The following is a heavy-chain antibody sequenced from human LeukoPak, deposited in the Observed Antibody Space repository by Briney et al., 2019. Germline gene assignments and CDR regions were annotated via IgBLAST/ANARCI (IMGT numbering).Heavy chain of an antibody. CDR3: ARVFVSGYDVLTGYFRAFDY. V-gene: IGHV3-48*03. CDR2: ISTTGNTK. D-gene: IGHD3-9*01. Sequence: GGSLRLSCAASGFTFSSSEMYWVRQAPGKGLEWVSYISTTGNTKYYADSVQGRFTVSRDNGQSLLFLQMNSLRAGDTAIYYCARVFVSGYDVLTGYFRAFDYWGQGALVTVSS. J-gene: IGHJ4*02. CDR1: GFTFSSSE.